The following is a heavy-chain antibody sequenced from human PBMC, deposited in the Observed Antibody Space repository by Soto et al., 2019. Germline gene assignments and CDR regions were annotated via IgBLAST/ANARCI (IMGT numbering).Heavy chain of an antibody. CDR3: AKVAVRGVVVSNFDS. V-gene: IGHV3-23*01. CDR2: ASGSGAST. D-gene: IGHD3-10*01. Sequence: GLLWVSCLAGGEWISRCARCCFQQTTGKGLEWASTASGSGASTYYADSVKGRFTISRDNSKNTLYLQMKSLRIEDTAVYYCAKVAVRGVVVSNFDSWGQGTLVTVSS. J-gene: IGHJ4*02. CDR1: GEWISRCA.